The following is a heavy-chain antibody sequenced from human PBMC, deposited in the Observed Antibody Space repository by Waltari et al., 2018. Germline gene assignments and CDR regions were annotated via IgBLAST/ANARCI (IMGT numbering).Heavy chain of an antibody. CDR1: GFTFSSYS. V-gene: IGHV3-48*01. D-gene: IGHD7-27*01. Sequence: EVQLVESGGGLVQPGGSLRLSCAASGFTFSSYSMNWVRQAPGKGLDGVSYIRSSSSTIDYADSVKGRVTIYRDNAKNSLYLQMNSLRAEDTAVYYCARDLTGNHDAFDIWGQGTMVTVSS. CDR3: ARDLTGNHDAFDI. CDR2: IRSSSSTI. J-gene: IGHJ3*02.